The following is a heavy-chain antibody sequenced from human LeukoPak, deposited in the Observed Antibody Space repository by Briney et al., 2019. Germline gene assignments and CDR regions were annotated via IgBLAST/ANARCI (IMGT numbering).Heavy chain of an antibody. D-gene: IGHD5-12*01. Sequence: APVKVCCTASGYTFTRYDINRVPQATGQGLKWRGWMNPNSGNTGYAQKFQGRVIMTRNTYISTAYMELSSLRSEDTAVYYCASVKGYSGYDRSFDYWGQGTLVTVSS. CDR1: GYTFTRYD. CDR2: MNPNSGNT. CDR3: ASVKGYSGYDRSFDY. J-gene: IGHJ4*02. V-gene: IGHV1-8*01.